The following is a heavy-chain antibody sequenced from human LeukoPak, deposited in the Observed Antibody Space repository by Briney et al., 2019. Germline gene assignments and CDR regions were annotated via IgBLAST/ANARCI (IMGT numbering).Heavy chain of an antibody. Sequence: PSEILSLTCAVYGGSFSGYYWSWIRQPPGKGLEWIGEINHSGSANYHPSLKSRVTASLDTPKNQFLLRLNTVTAADTAVYYCATDSAFSNSHQGAFAYWGQGTLVTVSS. CDR2: INHSGSA. CDR3: ATDSAFSNSHQGAFAY. J-gene: IGHJ4*02. V-gene: IGHV4-34*01. CDR1: GGSFSGYY. D-gene: IGHD6-13*01.